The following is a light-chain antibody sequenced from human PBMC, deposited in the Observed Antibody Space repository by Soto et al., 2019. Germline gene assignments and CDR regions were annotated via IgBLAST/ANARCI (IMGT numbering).Light chain of an antibody. CDR2: GAS. Sequence: EIVLTQSPGTLSLSPGERATLSCRASQSVSSSYLAWYQQKPGQAPRLLIYGASSRATGIPDRFSGSGSGTDFTLTISRLEPADFAVYYSQPYGTTLWTFGQGTNVEIK. CDR3: QPYGTTLWT. CDR1: QSVSSSY. J-gene: IGKJ1*01. V-gene: IGKV3-20*01.